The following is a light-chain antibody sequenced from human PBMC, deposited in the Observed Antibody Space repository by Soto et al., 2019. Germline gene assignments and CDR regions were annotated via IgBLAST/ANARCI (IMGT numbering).Light chain of an antibody. J-gene: IGKJ5*01. CDR3: HQAISFPIT. V-gene: IGKV1-12*01. CDR1: ESISTW. Sequence: DIPMTQSPSSVSASVGDSVTITCRASESISTWLAWYRQKPGKAPELLIYTASNLQSGVPSRFSGRGSGTDFTLTISSLQPEDFATYYCHQAISFPITFGQGTRLEMK. CDR2: TAS.